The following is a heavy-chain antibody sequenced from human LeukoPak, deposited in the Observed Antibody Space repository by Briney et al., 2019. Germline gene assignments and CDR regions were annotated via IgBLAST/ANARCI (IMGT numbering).Heavy chain of an antibody. Sequence: SETLSLTCTVSGGSISNYYWSWIRQSAGKGLKWIGRIHSSGSTNFNPSLRSRVTMSADTSKHQFSLWLTSVTAADTALYYCARGIATITQDSFDVWGLGTMVTVSS. V-gene: IGHV4-4*07. CDR3: ARGIATITQDSFDV. J-gene: IGHJ3*01. CDR2: IHSSGST. D-gene: IGHD1-26*01. CDR1: GGSISNYY.